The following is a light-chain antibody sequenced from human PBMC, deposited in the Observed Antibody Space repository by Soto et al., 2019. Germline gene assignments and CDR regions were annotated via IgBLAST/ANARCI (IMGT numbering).Light chain of an antibody. V-gene: IGLV1-40*01. CDR3: QSYDSSLIVSKV. J-gene: IGLJ1*01. CDR1: SSNLGAGYD. CDR2: ANS. Sequence: QSVLTQPPSVSGAPEQRVTISCSGSSSNLGAGYDVQWYQQFPGTAPKLLIYANSARPSGVPDRFSGSKSGTSASLAITGLQAEDEADYYCQSYDSSLIVSKVFGTGTKVTVL.